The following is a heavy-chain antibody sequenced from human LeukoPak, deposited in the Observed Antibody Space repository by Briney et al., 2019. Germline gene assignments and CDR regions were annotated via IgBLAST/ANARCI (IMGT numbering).Heavy chain of an antibody. Sequence: GASVKVSCKASGGTFSSYAISWVRQAPGQGLEWMGGIIPIFGTANYAQKFQGRVTITADKSTGTAHMELSSLRSEDTAVYYCARRIAARPAHFDYWGQGTLVTVSS. D-gene: IGHD6-6*01. CDR1: GGTFSSYA. J-gene: IGHJ4*02. CDR2: IIPIFGTA. CDR3: ARRIAARPAHFDY. V-gene: IGHV1-69*06.